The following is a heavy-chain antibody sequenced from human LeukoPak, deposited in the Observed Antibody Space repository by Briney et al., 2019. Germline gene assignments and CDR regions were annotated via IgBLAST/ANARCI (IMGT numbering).Heavy chain of an antibody. D-gene: IGHD6-13*01. CDR3: VRPRASSPGNWFDS. CDR2: MNPNSGNT. Sequence: ASVKVSCKASGYTFTSYDINWVRQATGQGLEWMGWMNPNSGNTGYAQKFQGRVTITRDTSASIVYMELSSLRSEDAAVYYCVRPRASSPGNWFDSWGQGTLVTVSS. J-gene: IGHJ5*01. V-gene: IGHV1-8*01. CDR1: GYTFTSYD.